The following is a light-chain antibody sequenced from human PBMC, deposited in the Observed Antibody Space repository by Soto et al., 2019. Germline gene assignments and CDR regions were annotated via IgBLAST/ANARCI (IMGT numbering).Light chain of an antibody. V-gene: IGLV1-44*01. J-gene: IGLJ2*01. Sequence: QSVLTQPPSVSGTPGQRVTISCSGSSSNIGSNTVNWYQQLPGTAPKLLIYSNNQRPSGIPDRISGSKSGTSASLAISGLQSEDEADYYCAAWDNSLSGVEFGGGTKVTVL. CDR2: SNN. CDR1: SSNIGSNT. CDR3: AAWDNSLSGVE.